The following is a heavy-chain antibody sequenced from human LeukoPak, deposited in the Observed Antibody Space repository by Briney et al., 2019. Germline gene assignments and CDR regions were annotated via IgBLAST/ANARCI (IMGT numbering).Heavy chain of an antibody. CDR2: IYYSGRT. V-gene: IGHV4-59*01. Sequence: PSETLSLTCTVSGGSLSSYSWSWIRPPPGKALEWIGYIYYSGRTHYNPSLTSRVTISVAPSKNQCSLKLSCVSAADTAVYYCARGPGSYDFAYWGQGTLVTVSS. CDR3: ARGPGSYDFAY. D-gene: IGHD1-26*01. CDR1: GGSLSSYS. J-gene: IGHJ4*02.